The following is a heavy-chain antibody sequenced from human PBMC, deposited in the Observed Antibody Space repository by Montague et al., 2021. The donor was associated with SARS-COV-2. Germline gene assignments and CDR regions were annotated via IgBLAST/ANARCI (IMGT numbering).Heavy chain of an antibody. J-gene: IGHJ6*02. CDR3: ARHDDILTTYYYYYGMDV. Sequence: SEILSLTCTVSGGSTSSSSYYWGWIRQPPGKGLEWIGSIYYSGSTYYNPSLKSRVTISVDTSKNQFSLKLSSVTAADTAVYYCARHDDILTTYYYYYGMDVWGQGTTVTVSS. CDR1: GGSTSSSSYY. V-gene: IGHV4-39*01. CDR2: IYYSGST. D-gene: IGHD3-9*01.